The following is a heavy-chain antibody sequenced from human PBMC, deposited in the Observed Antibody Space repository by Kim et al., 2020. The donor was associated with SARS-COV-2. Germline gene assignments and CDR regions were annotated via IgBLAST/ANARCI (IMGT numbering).Heavy chain of an antibody. CDR1: GFTFSSYE. CDR3: ARGSWDFNY. D-gene: IGHD2-15*01. Sequence: GGSLRLSCAASGFTFSSYEMNWVRQAPGKGLEWVSYISSSGSTIYYAGSVKGRLTISSDNAKNSLYLQMNSLRAEDTAVYYCARGSWDFNYWGQGTLVTVYS. CDR2: ISSSGSTI. J-gene: IGHJ4*02. V-gene: IGHV3-48*03.